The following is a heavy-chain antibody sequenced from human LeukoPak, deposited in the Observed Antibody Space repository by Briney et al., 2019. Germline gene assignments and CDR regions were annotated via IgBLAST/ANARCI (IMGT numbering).Heavy chain of an antibody. Sequence: PSETLSLTCTVSGGSISSYYWSWIRQPPGKGLEWIGYIYYSGSTNYNPSLKSRVTISVETSKNEFSLKLRSVTAADTAVYYCARVTGYRIEDHFDYWGQGTLVTVSS. CDR3: ARVTGYRIEDHFDY. CDR2: IYYSGST. CDR1: GGSISSYY. J-gene: IGHJ4*02. D-gene: IGHD6-13*01. V-gene: IGHV4-59*01.